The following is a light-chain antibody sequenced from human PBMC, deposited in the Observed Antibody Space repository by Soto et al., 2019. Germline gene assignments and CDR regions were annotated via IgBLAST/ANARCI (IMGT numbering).Light chain of an antibody. V-gene: IGKV3-15*01. J-gene: IGKJ4*01. Sequence: EMLMTQSPATLSVSPGEKATLSCRASQSISTNLAWYQQKPGQAPRLLIYGASTRATGIPARFSGSGSGTEAALTISSLQSDVSAIYYCQQYNKWPALTFGGGTKVEIK. CDR3: QQYNKWPALT. CDR1: QSISTN. CDR2: GAS.